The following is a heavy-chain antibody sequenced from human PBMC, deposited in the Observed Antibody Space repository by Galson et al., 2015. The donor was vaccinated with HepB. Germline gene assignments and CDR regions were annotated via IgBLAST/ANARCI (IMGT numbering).Heavy chain of an antibody. CDR2: ISAYNGNT. D-gene: IGHD2-2*01. CDR3: ARSPRMQDIVVLPGAFYY. J-gene: IGHJ4*02. Sequence: SVKVSCKASGYTFTNYGISWVRQAPGQGLEWMGWISAYNGNTNYAQKLQGRVTMTTDTSTSTAYMELRSLRSDDTAVYYCARSPRMQDIVVLPGAFYYWGQGTLVTVSS. CDR1: GYTFTNYG. V-gene: IGHV1-18*01.